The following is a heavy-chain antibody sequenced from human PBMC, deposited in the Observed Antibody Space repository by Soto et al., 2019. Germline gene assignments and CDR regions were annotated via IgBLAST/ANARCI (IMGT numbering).Heavy chain of an antibody. D-gene: IGHD1-26*01. J-gene: IGHJ6*02. CDR2: IYYSGST. CDR1: GGSISSGGYY. CDR3: ARVVTMGMDV. Sequence: SETLSLTCTVSGGSISSGGYYWSWIRQHPGKGLEWIGYIYYSGSTYYNPSFKSRVTISVDTSKNQFSLKLSSVTAADTAVYYCARVVTMGMDVWGQGTTVTVSS. V-gene: IGHV4-31*03.